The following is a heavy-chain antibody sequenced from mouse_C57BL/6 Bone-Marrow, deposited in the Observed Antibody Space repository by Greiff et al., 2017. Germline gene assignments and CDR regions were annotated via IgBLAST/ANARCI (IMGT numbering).Heavy chain of an antibody. CDR3: ARQGDYDGDAMDY. D-gene: IGHD2-4*01. J-gene: IGHJ4*01. CDR2: ISSGGSYT. CDR1: GFTFSSYG. V-gene: IGHV5-6*02. Sequence: DVKLVESGGDLVKPGGSPKLSCAASGFTFSSYGMSWVRQTPDKRLEWVATISSGGSYTYYPDSVKGRFTISRDNAKNTLYLQMSSLKSEDTAMYYCARQGDYDGDAMDYWGQGTSVTVSS.